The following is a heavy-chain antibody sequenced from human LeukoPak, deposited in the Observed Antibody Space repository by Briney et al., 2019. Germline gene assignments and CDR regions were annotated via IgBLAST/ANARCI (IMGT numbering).Heavy chain of an antibody. D-gene: IGHD3-3*01. CDR3: ARQLLGVVRRFDP. CDR2: INPSGGST. Sequence: EASVKVSCKASGCTFTSYYMHWMRQAPGQGLEWMGIINPSGGSTSYAQKFQGRVTMTRDTSTSTVYMELSSLRSEDTAVYYCARQLLGVVRRFDPWGQGTLVTVSS. V-gene: IGHV1-46*01. J-gene: IGHJ5*02. CDR1: GCTFTSYY.